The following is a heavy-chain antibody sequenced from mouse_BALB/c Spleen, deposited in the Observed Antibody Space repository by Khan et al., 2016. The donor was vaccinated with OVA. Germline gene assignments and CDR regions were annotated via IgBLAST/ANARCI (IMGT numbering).Heavy chain of an antibody. V-gene: IGHV1-4*01. J-gene: IGHJ3*01. CDR3: EIDGANCGNDGWLAY. CDR1: GYTFTSYT. D-gene: IGHD4-1*02. CDR2: INPSNGYT. Sequence: QVQLQQSGAELARPGASVKMSCKASGYTFTSYTIHWIKQRPGQGLEWIGYINPSNGYTNYNQKFKDKATLTADKSSTTAYMQLSSLTSDDSAVYNCEIDGANCGNDGWLAYWGQGTPVTVSA.